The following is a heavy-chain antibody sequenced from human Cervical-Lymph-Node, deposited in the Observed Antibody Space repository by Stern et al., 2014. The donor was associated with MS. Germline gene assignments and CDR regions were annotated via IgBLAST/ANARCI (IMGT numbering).Heavy chain of an antibody. CDR1: GGSISGGDYA. V-gene: IGHV4-30-2*01. D-gene: IGHD4-23*01. CDR2: IDQSGST. CDR3: ARIFGGNFDN. Sequence: VQLVESGSGLVKPSQTLSLTCAVSGGSISGGDYAWTWIRQPPGKGLEWIGYIDQSGSTYNNPSLKSRVTLSLDRSKNKFSPKLRSVTAADTAMYYCARIFGGNFDNWGQGTLVTVSS. J-gene: IGHJ4*02.